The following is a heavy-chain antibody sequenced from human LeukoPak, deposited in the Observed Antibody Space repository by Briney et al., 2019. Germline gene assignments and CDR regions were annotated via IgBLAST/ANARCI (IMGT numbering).Heavy chain of an antibody. D-gene: IGHD3-22*01. CDR2: IRSNSDGGTI. CDR1: GFTFSNAW. J-gene: IGHJ5*02. V-gene: IGHV3-15*07. CDR3: ATDFYDTT. Sequence: PGGSLRLSCATSGFTFSNAWMNWVRQAPGKGLEWVGRIRSNSDGGTIGYAAPVKGRFALSRDDSKNTLYLQMNSLQTEDTAVYYCATDFYDTTWGQGTLVTVSS.